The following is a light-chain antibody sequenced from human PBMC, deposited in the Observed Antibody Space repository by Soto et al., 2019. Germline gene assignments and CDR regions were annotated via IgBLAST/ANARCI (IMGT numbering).Light chain of an antibody. CDR2: AAS. CDR3: QKYNNAVFT. V-gene: IGKV1-27*01. CDR1: QGISSY. Sequence: DIQMTQSPSSLSASVGDRVTITCRASQGISSYLAWYQQRPGKVPKLLIYAASTWQSGVPSRFSGSGSGTDFTLTISSLQPEDVATYYCQKYNNAVFTFGPGTKVDIK. J-gene: IGKJ3*01.